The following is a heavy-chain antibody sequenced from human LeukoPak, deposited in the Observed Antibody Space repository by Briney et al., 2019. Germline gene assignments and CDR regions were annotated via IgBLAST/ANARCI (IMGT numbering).Heavy chain of an antibody. V-gene: IGHV3-7*01. CDR1: GFTFSSYW. D-gene: IGHD1-26*01. J-gene: IGHJ4*02. CDR3: TGDTGGSGSYPDY. CDR2: VKQDGSEK. Sequence: GGSLRLSRAASGFTFSSYWMTWVRQTPGKGLEWVASVKQDGSEKYFWDSVKGRFTISRDNAKNSLYLQMNSLRAEDTAVYYCTGDTGGSGSYPDYWGQGTLVTVSS.